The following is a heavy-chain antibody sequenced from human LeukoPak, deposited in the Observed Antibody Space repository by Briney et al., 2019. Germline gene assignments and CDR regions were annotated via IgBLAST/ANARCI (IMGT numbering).Heavy chain of an antibody. CDR2: IIYSGNT. Sequence: SEALSLTCTVSGGSISSYYWSWIRQPPGKGLEWIGYIIYSGNTNYNPSLKSRVTISVDTSKNQFSLKLSSVTAADTAVYYCARAHSGTSLVEYWGQGTLVTVSS. CDR3: ARAHSGTSLVEY. V-gene: IGHV4-59*13. J-gene: IGHJ4*02. CDR1: GGSISSYY. D-gene: IGHD1-26*01.